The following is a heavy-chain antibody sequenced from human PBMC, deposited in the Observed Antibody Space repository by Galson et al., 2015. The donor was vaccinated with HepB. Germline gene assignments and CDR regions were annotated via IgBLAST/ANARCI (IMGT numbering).Heavy chain of an antibody. CDR2: ISSTGKYI. Sequence: PMRLPCAASTFTFSSYSMNWVRQAPGKGVEGISSISSTGKYIYQADSVKGRFTISRDNAKRALYLQLDSLRAEDTAVYYCAKADGDYDPFTGQLRSWLDPWGQGTLVTVSS. J-gene: IGHJ5*02. CDR1: TFTFSSYS. V-gene: IGHV3-21*06. D-gene: IGHD3-16*01. CDR3: AKADGDYDPFTGQLRSWLDP.